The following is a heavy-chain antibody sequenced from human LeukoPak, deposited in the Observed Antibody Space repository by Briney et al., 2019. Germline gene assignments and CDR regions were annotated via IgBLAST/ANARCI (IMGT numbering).Heavy chain of an antibody. CDR1: GGSISSGDYY. D-gene: IGHD2/OR15-2a*01. Sequence: SETLSLTCTVSGGSISSGDYYWSWIRQPPGKGLEWIGYIYYSGSTNYNPSLKSRVTISVDTSKNQFSLKLSSVTAADTAVYYCARVSGPTFDYWGQGTLVTVSS. J-gene: IGHJ4*02. V-gene: IGHV4-61*08. CDR2: IYYSGST. CDR3: ARVSGPTFDY.